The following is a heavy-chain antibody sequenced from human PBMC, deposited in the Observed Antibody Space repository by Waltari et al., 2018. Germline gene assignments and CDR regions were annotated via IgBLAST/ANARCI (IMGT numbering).Heavy chain of an antibody. Sequence: QVQLQESGSGLVKPSETLSLTCTVSGGSISSYYWSWIRQPPGKGLEWIGYIYYSGSTNYTPSLKSRVTISVDTSKNQFSLKLSSVTAADTAVYYCARVRSMITFGGVIALDAFDIWGQGTMVTVSS. CDR1: GGSISSYY. J-gene: IGHJ3*02. D-gene: IGHD3-16*02. CDR3: ARVRSMITFGGVIALDAFDI. CDR2: IYYSGST. V-gene: IGHV4-59*01.